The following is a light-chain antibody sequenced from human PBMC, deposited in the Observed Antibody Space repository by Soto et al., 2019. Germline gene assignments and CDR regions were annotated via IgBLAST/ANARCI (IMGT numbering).Light chain of an antibody. V-gene: IGKV1-9*01. CDR2: DAS. CDR3: QQYNNWWT. Sequence: IQLTQSPSSLSASVGYRVTITCRASQGISSYLGWYQQKPGKAPNLLIYDASTLHSGVPSRFSGSGSGTEFTLTISSLQSEDFAVYYCQQYNNWWTFGQGTKGDIK. CDR1: QGISSY. J-gene: IGKJ1*01.